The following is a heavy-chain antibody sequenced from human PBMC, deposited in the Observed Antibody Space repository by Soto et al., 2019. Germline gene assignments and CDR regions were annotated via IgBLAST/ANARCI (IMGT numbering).Heavy chain of an antibody. Sequence: PSETLSLTCAVYGGSFSGYYWSWIRQPPGKGLEWIGEVNHSGSTNYNPSLKSRVTISVDTSNNQFSLKLSSVTAADTAVYYCARAYYDRSGYAVDPWGQGTLVTVSS. CDR1: GGSFSGYY. V-gene: IGHV4-34*01. CDR2: VNHSGST. CDR3: ARAYYDRSGYAVDP. J-gene: IGHJ5*02. D-gene: IGHD3-22*01.